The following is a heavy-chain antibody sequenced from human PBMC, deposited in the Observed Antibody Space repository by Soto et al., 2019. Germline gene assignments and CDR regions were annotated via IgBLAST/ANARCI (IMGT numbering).Heavy chain of an antibody. CDR2: INHSGST. CDR1: GGSFSGYY. V-gene: IGHV4-34*01. CDR3: ARGGGRDSRVFDP. Sequence: QVQLQQWGAGLLKPSETLSLTCAVYGGSFSGYYWSWIRQPPGKGLEWIGEINHSGSTNYNPSLRSRVTIAVDTSKNQFSLKLSSVTAADTAVYYCARGGGRDSRVFDPWGQGTLVTVSS. J-gene: IGHJ5*02. D-gene: IGHD3-16*01.